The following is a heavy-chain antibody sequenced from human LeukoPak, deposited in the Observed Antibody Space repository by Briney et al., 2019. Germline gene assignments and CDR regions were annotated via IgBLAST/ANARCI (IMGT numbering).Heavy chain of an antibody. J-gene: IGHJ5*02. CDR3: ARENCSGGTCYTVGGDWFDP. V-gene: IGHV4-61*09. Sequence: PSQTLSLTCTVSGGSISSGSYCWRWIRQPAGKGLEWIGHIHTSGSTNHNPSLKSRVTISVDTSKNQFSLKLSSVTAADTAVYYCARENCSGGTCYTVGGDWFDPWGQGTLVTVSS. CDR2: IHTSGST. D-gene: IGHD2-15*01. CDR1: GGSISSGSYC.